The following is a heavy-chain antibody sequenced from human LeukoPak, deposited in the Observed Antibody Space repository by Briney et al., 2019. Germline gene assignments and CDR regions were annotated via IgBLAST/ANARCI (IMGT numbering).Heavy chain of an antibody. D-gene: IGHD1-1*01. V-gene: IGHV4-61*02. CDR2: IYTSGST. CDR1: GGSISSGSYY. CDR3: VRGVSNDWYFDL. J-gene: IGHJ2*01. Sequence: SETLSLTCTVSGGSISSGSYYWSWIRQPAGKGLEWVGRIYTSGSTNYNPSLKSRVTISVDTSKNQFSLKLSSVTAADTAVYYCVRGVSNDWYFDLWGSGTLVSISS.